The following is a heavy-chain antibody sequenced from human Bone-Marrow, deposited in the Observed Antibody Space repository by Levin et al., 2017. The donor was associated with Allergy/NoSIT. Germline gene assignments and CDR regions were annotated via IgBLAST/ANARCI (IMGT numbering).Heavy chain of an antibody. D-gene: IGHD1-7*01. V-gene: IGHV4-38-2*01. J-gene: IGHJ4*02. CDR3: ARSGDRSNWDSVY. CDR2: VYHSGTT. CDR1: GSSISSGYY. Sequence: GSLRLSCAVSGSSISSGYYWGWIRQPPGKGLEWIGNVYHSGTTYYNPSLRSRVTISVDTSRNQFSLKLNSVTAADTAVYYCARSGDRSNWDSVYWGQGTLVTVSS.